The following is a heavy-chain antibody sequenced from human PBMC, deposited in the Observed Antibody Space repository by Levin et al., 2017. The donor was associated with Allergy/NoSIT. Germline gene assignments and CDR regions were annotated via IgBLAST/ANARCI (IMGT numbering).Heavy chain of an antibody. J-gene: IGHJ5*02. CDR3: ARRFPGGLYGGNWFDP. CDR2: IYPGDSDT. Sequence: PGESLKISCKGSGYSFTSYWIGWVRQMPGKGLEWMGIIYPGDSDTRYSPSFQGQVTISADKSISTAYLQWSSLKASDTAMYYCARRFPGGLYGGNWFDPWGQGTLVTVSS. CDR1: GYSFTSYW. V-gene: IGHV5-51*01. D-gene: IGHD2/OR15-2a*01.